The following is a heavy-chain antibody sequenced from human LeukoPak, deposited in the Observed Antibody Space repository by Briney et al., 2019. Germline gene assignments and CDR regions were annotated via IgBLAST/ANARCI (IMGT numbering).Heavy chain of an antibody. D-gene: IGHD3-22*01. Sequence: SKTLSLTCTVSGGSISSSSYYWGWIRQPPGKGLEWIGSIYYSGSTNYNPSLKSRVTISVDTSKNQFSLNLSSVTAADTAVYYCARLIPNYYDSSGYPYYYYYYMDVWGKGTTVTISS. CDR2: IYYSGST. CDR1: GGSISSSSYY. J-gene: IGHJ6*03. CDR3: ARLIPNYYDSSGYPYYYYYYMDV. V-gene: IGHV4-39*07.